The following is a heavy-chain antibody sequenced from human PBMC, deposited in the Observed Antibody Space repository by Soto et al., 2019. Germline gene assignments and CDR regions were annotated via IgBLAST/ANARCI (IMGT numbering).Heavy chain of an antibody. CDR2: INHSGST. V-gene: IGHV4-34*01. CDR3: ARGRIRHYDILTGYPLIDNWFDP. CDR1: GGSFSGYY. J-gene: IGHJ5*02. Sequence: SETLSLTCAVYGGSFSGYYWSWIRQPPGKGLEWIGEINHSGSTNYNPSLKSRVTISVDTSKNQFSLKLSSVTAADTAVYYCARGRIRHYDILTGYPLIDNWFDPWGQGTLVTVSS. D-gene: IGHD3-9*01.